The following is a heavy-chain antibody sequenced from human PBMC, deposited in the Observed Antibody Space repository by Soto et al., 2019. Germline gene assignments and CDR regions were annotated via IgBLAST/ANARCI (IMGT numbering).Heavy chain of an antibody. D-gene: IGHD6-13*01. J-gene: IGHJ5*02. V-gene: IGHV1-8*01. CDR2: MNPNSGNT. Sequence: QVQLVQSEAEVKKPGASVKVSCKASGYTFTSYDINWVRQATGQGLEWMGWMNPNSGNTGYAQKFQGRVTMTRNTSISTAYMELSSLRSEDTAVYYCARGAIAAAGAWFDPWGQGTLVTVSS. CDR3: ARGAIAAAGAWFDP. CDR1: GYTFTSYD.